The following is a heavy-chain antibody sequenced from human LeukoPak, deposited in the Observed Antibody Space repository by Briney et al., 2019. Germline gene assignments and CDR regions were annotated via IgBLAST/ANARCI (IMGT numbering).Heavy chain of an antibody. D-gene: IGHD1-26*01. CDR1: GASISNYY. J-gene: IGHJ4*02. Sequence: PSETLSLTCTVSGASISNYYCSWIRQSPGKGLEWIGYIYYSGTTNYNPSLKSRVTISVDTSKNQFSLKLTSVTAADTAVYYCARSGSYRGRFDNWGQGTLVTVSS. CDR3: ARSGSYRGRFDN. V-gene: IGHV4-59*08. CDR2: IYYSGTT.